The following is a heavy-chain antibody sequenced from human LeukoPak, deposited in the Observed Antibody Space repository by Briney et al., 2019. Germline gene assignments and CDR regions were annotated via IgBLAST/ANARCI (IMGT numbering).Heavy chain of an antibody. CDR3: ATAGNYRFDN. CDR2: ISGSSNNT. V-gene: IGHV3-23*01. J-gene: IGHJ4*02. D-gene: IGHD1-7*01. Sequence: PGGSLRLSCAASGFTFSSYAMSWVRQGPGKGLEWVSAISGSSNNTYYADSVKGRFTISRDNAMNTLYLQMNSLRAEDTAVYYCATAGNYRFDNWGQGTLVTVSS. CDR1: GFTFSSYA.